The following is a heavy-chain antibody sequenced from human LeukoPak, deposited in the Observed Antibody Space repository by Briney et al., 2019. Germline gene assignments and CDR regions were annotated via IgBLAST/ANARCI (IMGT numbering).Heavy chain of an antibody. D-gene: IGHD3-9*01. Sequence: ASVKVSCKASGYTFTGYYMHWVRQAPGQGLEWMGWINPNSGGTNYAQKFQGRVTMTRDTSISTAYMELSRLRSDDTAVYYCARTYYDILTGYYMHYYYYGMDVWGQGTTVTVSS. V-gene: IGHV1-2*02. CDR3: ARTYYDILTGYYMHYYYYGMDV. CDR1: GYTFTGYY. J-gene: IGHJ6*02. CDR2: INPNSGGT.